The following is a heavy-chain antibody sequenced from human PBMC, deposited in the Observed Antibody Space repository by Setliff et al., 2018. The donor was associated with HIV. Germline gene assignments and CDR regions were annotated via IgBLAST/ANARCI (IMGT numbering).Heavy chain of an antibody. CDR1: GRSIDDSY. CDR3: ARDGGLSITWEGPRSGFDP. D-gene: IGHD1-26*01. CDR2: IKTSGST. V-gene: IGHV4-4*09. J-gene: IGHJ5*02. Sequence: SETLSLTCSVSGRSIDDSYWSWIRQSPGKGLEWIGYIKTSGSTNYNPSLKSRVTISLDTSKNQFSLKLTSVTAADTAVYYCARDGGLSITWEGPRSGFDPWGQGTLVTGAS.